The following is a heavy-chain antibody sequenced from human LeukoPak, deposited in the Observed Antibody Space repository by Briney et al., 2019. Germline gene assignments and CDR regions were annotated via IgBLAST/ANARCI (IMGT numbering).Heavy chain of an antibody. D-gene: IGHD3-10*01. CDR1: GGSISSGDYY. CDR3: ARAIYGSGSPDAFDI. CDR2: IYYSGST. J-gene: IGHJ3*02. Sequence: PSQTLSLTCTVSGGSISSGDYYWSWIRQPPGKGLEWIGYIYYSGSTYYNPSLKSRVTISVDTSKNQFSLKLSSVTAADTAVYYCARAIYGSGSPDAFDIWGQGTLVTVSS. V-gene: IGHV4-30-4*01.